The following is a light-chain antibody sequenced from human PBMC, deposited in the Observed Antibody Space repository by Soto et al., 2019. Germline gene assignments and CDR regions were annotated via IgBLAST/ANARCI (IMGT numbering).Light chain of an antibody. V-gene: IGKV2-30*01. CDR1: QSLLYSDGNIY. Sequence: VMTQSPLSLPVTLGQPASVSFTSSQSLLYSDGNIYLSWFHQRPGQSPRRLIYKVSNRESGVQDRFSGSGSGTEFTLRISTVAAEDVGVYYFMQGTHWPTFGQGTKVEIK. CDR2: KVS. J-gene: IGKJ1*01. CDR3: MQGTHWPT.